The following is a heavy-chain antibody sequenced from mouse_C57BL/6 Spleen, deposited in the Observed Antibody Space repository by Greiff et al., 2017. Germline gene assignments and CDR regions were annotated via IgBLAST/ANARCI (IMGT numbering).Heavy chain of an antibody. V-gene: IGHV1-80*01. CDR1: GYAFSSYW. D-gene: IGHD1-1*02. Sequence: QVQLQQSGAELVKPGASVKISCKASGYAFSSYWMNWVKQRPGKGLEWIGQIYPGDGDTNYNGKFKGKATLTADKSSSTAYMQLSSLTSEDSAVYFCASKTVVEDAMDYWGQGTSVTVSS. J-gene: IGHJ4*01. CDR3: ASKTVVEDAMDY. CDR2: IYPGDGDT.